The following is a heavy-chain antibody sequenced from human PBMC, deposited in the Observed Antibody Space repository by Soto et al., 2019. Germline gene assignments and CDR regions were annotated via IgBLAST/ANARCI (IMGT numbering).Heavy chain of an antibody. CDR3: ARDHQSGESCSFDY. D-gene: IGHD1-1*01. V-gene: IGHV4-4*02. CDR1: GASIDSSDW. CDR2: ILHEGNI. J-gene: IGHJ4*02. Sequence: QVQLQESGPELVKPSGTLSLTCAVSGASIDSSDWWNWVRQTPEKGLEWIGEILHEGNIIYNPSLNRRVIITVDKSRNQLSLEVRSVTAADTALYYCARDHQSGESCSFDYWGQGIMVTVSS.